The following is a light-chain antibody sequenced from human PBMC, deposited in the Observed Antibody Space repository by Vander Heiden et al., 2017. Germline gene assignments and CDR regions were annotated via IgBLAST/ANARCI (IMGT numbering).Light chain of an antibody. J-gene: IGKJ3*01. CDR2: GAS. CDR3: QQYDGWPRGGELT. CDR1: RSVSSN. V-gene: IGKV3-15*01. Sequence: VMAQSPVTLSVSPGERATLSCWASRSVSSNVAWYQQKPGQAPRLLIYGASTRATGIPARFSGSGSGTEFTLTISSLQSEDSAVYYCQQYDGWPRGGELTFGHGTKVDIK.